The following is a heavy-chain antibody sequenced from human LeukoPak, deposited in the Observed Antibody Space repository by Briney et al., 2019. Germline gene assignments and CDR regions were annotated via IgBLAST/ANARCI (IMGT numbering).Heavy chain of an antibody. CDR2: MNPNSGNT. D-gene: IGHD3-3*01. CDR3: ARGTYYDFWSGYYIPSSRAYYYYGMDV. J-gene: IGHJ6*02. Sequence: ASVKVSCKASGYTFTSYDINWVRQATGQGLEWMGWMNPNSGNTGYAQKFQGRVTMTRNTSISTAYMELSSLRSEDTAVYYCARGTYYDFWSGYYIPSSRAYYYYGMDVWGQGTTVTVSS. V-gene: IGHV1-8*01. CDR1: GYTFTSYD.